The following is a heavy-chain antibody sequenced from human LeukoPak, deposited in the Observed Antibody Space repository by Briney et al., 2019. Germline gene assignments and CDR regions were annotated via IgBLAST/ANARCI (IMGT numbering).Heavy chain of an antibody. CDR2: INQDGSEK. Sequence: PGGSLRVSCAASGFTFSNYWMIWVRQAPGKGLEWVGNINQDGSEKQYADSVRGRFSISRDNAQTSLYLQMNSLRAEDTAVYYCARASNPWLQLTWGQGTLLTVSS. J-gene: IGHJ5*02. D-gene: IGHD5-24*01. CDR3: ARASNPWLQLT. CDR1: GFTFSNYW. V-gene: IGHV3-7*05.